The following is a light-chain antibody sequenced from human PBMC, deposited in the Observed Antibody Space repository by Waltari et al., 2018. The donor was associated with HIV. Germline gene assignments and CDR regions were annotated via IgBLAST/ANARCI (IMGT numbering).Light chain of an antibody. CDR1: NADIASSAL. CDR2: NVN. J-gene: IGLJ2*01. Sequence: QSAPTQPASLSGSPGQSATITCFRTNADIASSALVSWFHHFSSEAPRLLIYNVNKRPSSVSQRFSGTKSNTTASLTISGLQIEDEGDYYCCSYAGKGVVLFGGGTKLTV. V-gene: IGLV2-23*02. CDR3: CSYAGKGVVL.